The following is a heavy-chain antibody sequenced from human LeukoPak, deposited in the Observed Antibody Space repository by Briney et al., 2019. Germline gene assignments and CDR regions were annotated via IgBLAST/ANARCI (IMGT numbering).Heavy chain of an antibody. CDR2: IYYSGST. V-gene: IGHV4-59*01. Sequence: SETLSLTCTVSGGSISSYYWSWTRQPPGKRLEWIGYIYYSGSTNYNPSLKSRVTISVDTSKNQFSLKLSSVTAADTAVYYCARVSCSSTSCYEDYYYYYGMDVWGQGTTVTVSS. CDR1: GGSISSYY. D-gene: IGHD2-2*01. CDR3: ARVSCSSTSCYEDYYYYYGMDV. J-gene: IGHJ6*02.